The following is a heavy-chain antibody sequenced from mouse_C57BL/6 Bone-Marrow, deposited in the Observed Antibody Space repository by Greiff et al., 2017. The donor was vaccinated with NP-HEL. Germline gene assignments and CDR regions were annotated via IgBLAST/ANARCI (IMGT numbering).Heavy chain of an antibody. V-gene: IGHV2-9-1*01. CDR1: GFSLTSYA. CDR2: IWTGGGT. Sequence: QVQLQQSGPGLVAPSQSLSITCTVSGFSLTSYAISWVRQPPGKGLEWLGVIWTGGGTNYNSALKSRLSLSKDNSKSQVFLKMNRLQTDDTARYYGARNSQSSHYYGSSPWFAYWGKGTLVTVSA. J-gene: IGHJ3*01. CDR3: ARNSQSSHYYGSSPWFAY. D-gene: IGHD1-1*01.